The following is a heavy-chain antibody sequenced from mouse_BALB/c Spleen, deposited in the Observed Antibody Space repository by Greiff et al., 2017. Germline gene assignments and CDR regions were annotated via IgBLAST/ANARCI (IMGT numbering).Heavy chain of an antibody. CDR3: ARGGWRAMDY. J-gene: IGHJ4*01. V-gene: IGHV1-54*01. CDR1: GYAFTNYL. CDR2: INPGSGGT. Sequence: VQLQQSGAELVRPGTSVKVSCKASGYAFTNYLIEWVKQRPGQGLEWIGVINPGSGGTNYNEKFKGKATLTADKSSSTAYMQLSSLTSDDSAVYFCARGGWRAMDYWGQGTSVTVSS. D-gene: IGHD1-1*02.